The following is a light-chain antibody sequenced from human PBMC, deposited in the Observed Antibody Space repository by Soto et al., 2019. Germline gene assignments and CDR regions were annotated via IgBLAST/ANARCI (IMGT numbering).Light chain of an antibody. J-gene: IGKJ1*01. CDR1: QSVSSN. CDR2: GTS. CDR3: QHYNNWPRT. Sequence: EIVMTQSPATLSVSPGERATLSCRASQSVSSNLAWYQQKPGQAPRLLLYGTSTRATGIPARFSGSRSVTEFTLTISSLQSEDFAVYYCQHYNNWPRTFGQGTKVEIK. V-gene: IGKV3-15*01.